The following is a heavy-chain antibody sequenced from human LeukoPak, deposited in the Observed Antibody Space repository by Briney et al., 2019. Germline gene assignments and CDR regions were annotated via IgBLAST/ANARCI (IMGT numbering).Heavy chain of an antibody. CDR1: GFSFSSDS. D-gene: IGHD6-13*01. CDR2: IKQDGSAK. CDR3: ARDPGRGGAAAMDY. V-gene: IGHV3-7*01. Sequence: GGSLRLSCAASGFSFSSDSTNCVRGASREGEEWVANIKQDGSAKYYVDSVKGRFTISRDNAKNSLHLQMNSLRAEDTAVYYCARDPGRGGAAAMDYWGQGTLVTVSS. J-gene: IGHJ4*02.